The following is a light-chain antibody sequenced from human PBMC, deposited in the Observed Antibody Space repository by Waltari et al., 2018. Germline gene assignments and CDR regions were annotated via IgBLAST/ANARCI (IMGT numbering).Light chain of an antibody. J-gene: IGLJ2*01. V-gene: IGLV2-23*02. CDR3: SSYAGSNTYMI. Sequence: QSALTQPASVSGSPGQSITISCTGTRSDVGNYNLFSWYQKHPGKAPKLMIYEVNKRPSGASNRFAGSKSGNTASLTISGLQAEDEADYYCSSYAGSNTYMIFGGGTKLTVL. CDR2: EVN. CDR1: RSDVGNYNL.